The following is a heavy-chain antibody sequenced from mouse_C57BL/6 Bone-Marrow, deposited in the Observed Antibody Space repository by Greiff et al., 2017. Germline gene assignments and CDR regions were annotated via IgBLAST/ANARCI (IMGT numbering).Heavy chain of an antibody. CDR2: IYPGSGST. V-gene: IGHV1-55*01. CDR1: GYTFTSYW. J-gene: IGHJ3*01. D-gene: IGHD1-1*01. CDR3: ARRYYGSSYGFAY. Sequence: QVHVKQPGAELVKPGASVKMSCKASGYTFTSYWITWVKQRPGQGLEWIGDIYPGSGSTNYNEKFKSKATLTVDTSSSTAYMQLSSLTSEDSAVYYCARRYYGSSYGFAYWGQGTLVTVSA.